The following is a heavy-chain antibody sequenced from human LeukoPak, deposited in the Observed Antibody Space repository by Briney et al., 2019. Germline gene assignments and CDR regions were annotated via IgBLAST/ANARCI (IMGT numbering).Heavy chain of an antibody. V-gene: IGHV4-59*08. D-gene: IGHD6-13*01. Sequence: SETLSLTCTVSGGSISSYYWNWIRQPPGKGLEWIGYIYYSGSTNYNPSLKSRVTISVDTSKNQFSLKLSSVTAADTAVYYCARHTRRGAAAGHFDYWGQGTLVTVSS. CDR1: GGSISSYY. CDR2: IYYSGST. CDR3: ARHTRRGAAAGHFDY. J-gene: IGHJ4*02.